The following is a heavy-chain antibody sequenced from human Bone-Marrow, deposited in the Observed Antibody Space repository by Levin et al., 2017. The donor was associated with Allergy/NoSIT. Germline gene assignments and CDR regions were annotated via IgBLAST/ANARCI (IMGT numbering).Heavy chain of an antibody. Sequence: GGSLRLSCAASGFTFSTYAMSWVRQAPGKGLEWVSVIGGSGAGTYYADSVKGRFVISRDNSRNTLFLQMTSLRAEETGVYYCAKHGVSGEFWNGYYGGTLYQMDIWGKGTTVSVSS. CDR2: IGGSGAGT. D-gene: IGHD3-3*01. CDR3: AKHGVSGEFWNGYYGGTLYQMDI. CDR1: GFTFSTYA. J-gene: IGHJ6*03. V-gene: IGHV3-23*01.